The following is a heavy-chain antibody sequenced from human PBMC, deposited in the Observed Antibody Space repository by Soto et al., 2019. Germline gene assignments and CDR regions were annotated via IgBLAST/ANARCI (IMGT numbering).Heavy chain of an antibody. CDR2: INPSGGDT. Sequence: GASVKVSCKPSGYTFTSYYIHWVRQAPGQGLEWMGTINPSGGDTTYAQKFQGRVTMTRDTSTSTAYMELSSLRPDDTAVYYCARDAPHRRYSSSSSYWGQGTLVTVSS. CDR1: GYTFTSYY. CDR3: ARDAPHRRYSSSSSY. J-gene: IGHJ4*02. D-gene: IGHD6-6*01. V-gene: IGHV1-46*01.